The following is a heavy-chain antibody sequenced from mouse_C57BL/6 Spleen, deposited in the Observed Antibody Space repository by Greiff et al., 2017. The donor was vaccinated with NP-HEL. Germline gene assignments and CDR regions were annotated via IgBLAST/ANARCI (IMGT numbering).Heavy chain of an antibody. V-gene: IGHV1-19*01. CDR1: GYTFTDYY. CDR2: INPYNGGT. J-gene: IGHJ1*03. CDR3: ARHYYDYDRYFDV. Sequence: EVQLQQSGPVLVKPGASVKMSCKASGYTFTDYYMNWVKQSHGKSLEWIGVINPYNGGTSYNQKFKGKATLTVDKSSSTAYMELNSLTSEDSAVYYCARHYYDYDRYFDVWGTGTTVTVSS. D-gene: IGHD2-4*01.